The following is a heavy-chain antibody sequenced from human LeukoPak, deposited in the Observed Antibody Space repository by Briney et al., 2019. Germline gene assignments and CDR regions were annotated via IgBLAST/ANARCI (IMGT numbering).Heavy chain of an antibody. V-gene: IGHV4-59*01. D-gene: IGHD5-12*01. CDR3: ARALTKGYSGYDG. CDR1: GGSISSYY. J-gene: IGHJ4*02. Sequence: SETLSLTCTVSGGSISSYYWSWIRQPPGKGLEWIGYIYYSGSTNYNPSLKSRVTISVDTSKNQFSLKLTSVTAADTAVYYCARALTKGYSGYDGWGQGTLVTVSS. CDR2: IYYSGST.